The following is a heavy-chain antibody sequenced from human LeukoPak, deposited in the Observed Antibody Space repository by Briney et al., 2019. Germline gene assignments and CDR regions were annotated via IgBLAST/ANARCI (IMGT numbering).Heavy chain of an antibody. Sequence: PSETLSLTCTVSGGSISGYYWSWIRQPPGKGLEWIGYIYYSGSTNYNPSLKSRVTISVDTSKNQFSLKLSSVTAADTAVYYCARDGVSWILDYWGQGTLVTVSS. J-gene: IGHJ4*02. V-gene: IGHV4-59*01. CDR3: ARDGVSWILDY. D-gene: IGHD3-16*01. CDR1: GGSISGYY. CDR2: IYYSGST.